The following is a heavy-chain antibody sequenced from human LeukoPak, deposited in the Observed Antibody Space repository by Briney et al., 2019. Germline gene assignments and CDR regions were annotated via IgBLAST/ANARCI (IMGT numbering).Heavy chain of an antibody. CDR2: MNVEGSVT. CDR1: GFTVSSYW. Sequence: PGGSLRLSCAASGFTVSSYWMHWVRQVPGKGLVWVSRMNVEGSVTSYADFVKGRFTISRDIAKNTLYLQMNTLTAEDTAVYYCARDFGGNYDFWGQGTLVTVSS. J-gene: IGHJ4*02. D-gene: IGHD4-23*01. CDR3: ARDFGGNYDF. V-gene: IGHV3-74*01.